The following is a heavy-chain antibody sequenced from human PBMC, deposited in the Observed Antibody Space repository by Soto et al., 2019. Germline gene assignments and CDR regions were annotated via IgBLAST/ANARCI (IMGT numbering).Heavy chain of an antibody. J-gene: IGHJ1*01. CDR1: GYSISSGYY. D-gene: IGHD2-2*01. V-gene: IGHV4-38-2*01. CDR3: AVGYCGSASCSREYFQH. Sequence: SETLSLTCAVSGYSISSGYYWAWIRQPPGTGLEWIGTIYHSGSTFHNPSLKSRVTISVDTSKNQFSLKLRSVTAADTAVYYCAVGYCGSASCSREYFQHWGQGTLVTGSS. CDR2: IYHSGST.